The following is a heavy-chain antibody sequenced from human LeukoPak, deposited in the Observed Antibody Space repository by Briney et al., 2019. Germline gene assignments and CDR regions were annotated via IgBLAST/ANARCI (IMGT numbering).Heavy chain of an antibody. CDR2: ISYDGRNQ. CDR1: GFSFSTYG. V-gene: IGHV3-30*18. J-gene: IGHJ4*02. Sequence: PGTSLRLSCAASGFSFSTYGMHWVRQAPLKGLEWVAAISYDGRNQNYADSVKGRFTIFRDNSQNTLYLQMNSLRAEDTAVYYCAKDMRFDWTPYYFDYWGQGTLVTVSS. CDR3: AKDMRFDWTPYYFDY. D-gene: IGHD3-9*01.